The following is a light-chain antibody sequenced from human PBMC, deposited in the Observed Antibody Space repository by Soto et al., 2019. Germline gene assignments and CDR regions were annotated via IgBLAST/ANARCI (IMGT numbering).Light chain of an antibody. CDR1: QSVRNN. Sequence: EIVMTQSPATLSVSPGERVTLSCRASQSVRNNLAWYQQKPGQSPRLLIYGASTRATGIPARFSGSGSGTEFILTISSLQSEDLAVYYCQQYNNWPPWTFGQGTKVDIK. J-gene: IGKJ1*01. V-gene: IGKV3-15*01. CDR3: QQYNNWPPWT. CDR2: GAS.